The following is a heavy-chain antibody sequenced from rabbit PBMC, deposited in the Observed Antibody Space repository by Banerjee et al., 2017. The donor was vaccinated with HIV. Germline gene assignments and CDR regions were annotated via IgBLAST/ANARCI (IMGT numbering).Heavy chain of an antibody. D-gene: IGHD1-1*01. J-gene: IGHJ6*01. V-gene: IGHV1S45*01. Sequence: QQQLEESGGGLVKPEGSLTLSCKASGFSFSSGYDMCWVRQAPGKGLEWIACIDVGSSDNTYYASWAKGRFTISKTSSTTVTLQMTSLTAADTATYFCARVNATSSGVYYYYGMDLWGPGTLVTVS. CDR2: IDVGSSDNT. CDR1: GFSFSSGYD. CDR3: ARVNATSSGVYYYYGMDL.